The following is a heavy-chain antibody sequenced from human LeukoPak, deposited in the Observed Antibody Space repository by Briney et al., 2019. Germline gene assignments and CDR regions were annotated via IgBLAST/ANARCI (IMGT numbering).Heavy chain of an antibody. CDR2: ISGSGGST. D-gene: IGHD3-3*01. CDR1: GFTSSSYA. Sequence: GGSLRLSCAASGFTSSSYAMSWVRQAPGKGLEWVSGISGSGGSTYYADSVKGRFTISRDNSKNTLYLQMNSLRAEDTAVYYCAKVSRFLEWLPAYGYFDYWGQGTLVTVSS. J-gene: IGHJ4*02. CDR3: AKVSRFLEWLPAYGYFDY. V-gene: IGHV3-23*01.